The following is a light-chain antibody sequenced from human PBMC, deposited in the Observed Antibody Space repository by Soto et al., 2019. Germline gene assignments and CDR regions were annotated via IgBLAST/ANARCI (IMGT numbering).Light chain of an antibody. CDR1: QNIRSN. Sequence: EIVMTQSPGTLSVSPGERATLSCRASQNIRSNLAWYQQKPGQAPRLLIYETSTRAPGIPARFSGSGSGTEFTLTISSPQSEDFAVYHYQQYNNWPPFTFGPGTKVDIK. CDR3: QQYNNWPPFT. J-gene: IGKJ3*01. V-gene: IGKV3-15*01. CDR2: ETS.